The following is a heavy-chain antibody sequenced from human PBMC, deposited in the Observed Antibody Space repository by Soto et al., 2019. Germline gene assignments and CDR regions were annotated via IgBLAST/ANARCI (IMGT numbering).Heavy chain of an antibody. CDR2: IYHSGST. CDR3: ARSAGIVRSGGRGAFDI. CDR1: GGSISSSNW. J-gene: IGHJ3*02. V-gene: IGHV4-4*02. D-gene: IGHD2-15*01. Sequence: QVQLQESGPGLVKPSGTLSLTCAVSGGSISSSNWWSWVRQPPGKGLEWIGEIYHSGSTNYNPSRRSGVTISVDKSKNQFSLKLSSVTAADTAVYYCARSAGIVRSGGRGAFDIWGQGTMVTVSS.